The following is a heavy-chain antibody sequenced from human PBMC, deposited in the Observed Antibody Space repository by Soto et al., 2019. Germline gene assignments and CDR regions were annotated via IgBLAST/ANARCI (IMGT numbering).Heavy chain of an antibody. V-gene: IGHV3-30*18. CDR1: GFTFSSYG. Sequence: QVQLVESGGGVVQPGRSLRLSCAASGFTFSSYGMHWVRQAPGKGLEWAAVISNDGSNRYYADSVKGRFTISRDNSENPLYLQMNSLRAEDTAVYYCAKDHYDNSGYYDFDDWGQGTLVTVSS. J-gene: IGHJ4*02. D-gene: IGHD3-22*01. CDR2: ISNDGSNR. CDR3: AKDHYDNSGYYDFDD.